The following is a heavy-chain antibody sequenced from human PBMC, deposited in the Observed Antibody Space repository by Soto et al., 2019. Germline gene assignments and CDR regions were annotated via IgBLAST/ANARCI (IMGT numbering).Heavy chain of an antibody. J-gene: IGHJ6*02. CDR2: IIPFFDTA. CDR1: GDTFSSYA. CDR3: ARHDCISSSCYYYYYYVMDV. D-gene: IGHD2-2*01. V-gene: IGHV1-69*12. Sequence: QVQLVQSGAEVKKPGSSVKVSCKASGDTFSSYAISWVRQAPGQGLEWMGGIIPFFDTANYAQQFQGRVTITADESTSTAYMELSSLRSEATAVYYCARHDCISSSCYYYYYYVMDVWGQGTTVTVSS.